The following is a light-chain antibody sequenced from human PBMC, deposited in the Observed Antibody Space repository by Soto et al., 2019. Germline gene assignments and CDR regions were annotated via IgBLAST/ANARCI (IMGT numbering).Light chain of an antibody. J-gene: IGLJ1*01. CDR2: EVS. V-gene: IGLV2-14*01. CDR3: SSYTSSSTLDV. Sequence: QSALTQPASVSGSPGQSITISCTGTSRDIGFYNYVSWYQQHPGKAPKLIIYEVSNRPSGVSNRFSGSKSGNTASLTISGLQAEDEADYYCSSYTSSSTLDVFGTGTKLTVL. CDR1: SRDIGFYNY.